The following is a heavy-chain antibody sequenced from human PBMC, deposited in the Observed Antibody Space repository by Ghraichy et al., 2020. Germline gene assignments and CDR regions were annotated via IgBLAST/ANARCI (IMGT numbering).Heavy chain of an antibody. V-gene: IGHV4-30-4*07. J-gene: IGHJ4*02. D-gene: IGHD5-12*01. CDR3: ASATNKGFDY. CDR2: IYYSGTI. CDR1: GGSISSTGYS. Sequence: SETLSLTCAVSGGSISSTGYSWSWIRQPPGKGLEWIGYIYYSGTIHYNPSLTSRVTISLDTSKNQFSLNLISVTAADTAVYYCASATNKGFDYWGQGTPVTVSS.